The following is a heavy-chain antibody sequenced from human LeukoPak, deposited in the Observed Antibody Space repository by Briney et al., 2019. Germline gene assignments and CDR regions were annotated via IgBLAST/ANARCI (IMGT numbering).Heavy chain of an antibody. Sequence: SVKVSCKASGGTFSSYAISWVRQAPGQGLEWMGRIIPILGIANYAQKFQGRVTITADKSTSTAYMELSSLRSEDTAVYYCARDPTVISGFDYWGQGTLVTVSS. V-gene: IGHV1-69*04. CDR2: IIPILGIA. J-gene: IGHJ4*02. CDR1: GGTFSSYA. CDR3: ARDPTVISGFDY. D-gene: IGHD4-17*01.